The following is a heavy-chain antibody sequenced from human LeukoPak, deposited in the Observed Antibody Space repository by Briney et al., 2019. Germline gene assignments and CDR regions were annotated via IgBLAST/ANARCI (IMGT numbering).Heavy chain of an antibody. CDR3: ALDSSGWSDDSFDI. CDR1: GASISFYY. Sequence: SETLSLTCTVSGASISFYYWSWIRQPPGKGLEWIGYINYSGSTKYNPSLKSRVTMSIDTSKNQFSLNLKSVTAADTAVYYCALDSSGWSDDSFDIWGQGTMVTVSS. V-gene: IGHV4-59*01. CDR2: INYSGST. D-gene: IGHD6-13*01. J-gene: IGHJ3*02.